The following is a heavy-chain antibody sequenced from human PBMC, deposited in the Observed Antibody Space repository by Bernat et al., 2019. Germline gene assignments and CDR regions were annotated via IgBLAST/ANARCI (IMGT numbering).Heavy chain of an antibody. CDR3: AKVSRCLYSSCGIDV. CDR2: ISYDGSNK. V-gene: IGHV3-30*18. D-gene: IGHD4-17*01. Sequence: QVQLVESGGGVVQPGRSLRLSCAASGFTFSSYGMHWVRQAPGKGLEWVAVISYDGSNKYYADSVKGRFTISRDNSKNTLYLQMNSLRAEDTAVYYCAKVSRCLYSSCGIDVWGQGTTVTVSS. J-gene: IGHJ6*02. CDR1: GFTFSSYG.